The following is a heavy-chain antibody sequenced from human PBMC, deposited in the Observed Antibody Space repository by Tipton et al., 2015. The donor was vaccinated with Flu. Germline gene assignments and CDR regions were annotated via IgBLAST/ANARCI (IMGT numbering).Heavy chain of an antibody. D-gene: IGHD6-19*01. Sequence: VQLVQSGGGVVRPGRSLRLSCAASGFTFSRYAMSWVRQAPGKGLEWVASVSGGGGTTYFADSVKGRFTISRDNSRNMVFLQMNNLRVEDTAEYYCAKVIPELVAGLDYWGRGTLVTVSS. CDR2: VSGGGGTT. V-gene: IGHV3-23*04. CDR3: AKVIPELVAGLDY. J-gene: IGHJ4*02. CDR1: GFTFSRYA.